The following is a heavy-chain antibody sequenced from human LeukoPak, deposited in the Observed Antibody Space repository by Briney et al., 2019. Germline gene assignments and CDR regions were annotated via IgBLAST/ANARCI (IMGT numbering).Heavy chain of an antibody. V-gene: IGHV1-46*01. CDR3: ARGPLIGSGSSDY. CDR1: GYTFTSYG. D-gene: IGHD3-10*01. J-gene: IGHJ4*02. Sequence: ASVKVSCKASGYTFTSYGISWVRQAPGQGLEWMGMINPSGGSTSYAQKFQGRVTMTRDTSTSTVYMELSSLRSEDTAVYYCARGPLIGSGSSDYWGQGTLVTVSS. CDR2: INPSGGST.